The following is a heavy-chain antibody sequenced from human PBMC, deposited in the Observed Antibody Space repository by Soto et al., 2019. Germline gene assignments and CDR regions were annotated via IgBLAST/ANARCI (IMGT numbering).Heavy chain of an antibody. D-gene: IGHD6-19*01. V-gene: IGHV3-23*01. CDR1: GFTFSSYA. Sequence: GGSLRLSCAASGFTFSSYAMSWVRQAPGKGLEWVSAISGSGGSTYYADSVKGRFTISRDNSKNTLYLQMNSLRVEDTALYYCAKARGSSGWYEGLFDDWGQGTQVTVSS. CDR2: ISGSGGST. J-gene: IGHJ5*02. CDR3: AKARGSSGWYEGLFDD.